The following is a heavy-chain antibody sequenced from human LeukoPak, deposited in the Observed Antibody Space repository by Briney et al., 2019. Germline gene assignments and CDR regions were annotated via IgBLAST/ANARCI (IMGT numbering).Heavy chain of an antibody. D-gene: IGHD1-1*01. CDR2: IYYSGST. CDR1: GGSISSSSYY. Sequence: SETLSLTCTVSGGSISSSSYYWGWIRQPPGKGLEWIGSIYYSGSTYYNPSLKSRLTISVDTSKNQFSLKLSSVTAADTAVYYCARQGTTGTTVDYWGQGTLVTVSS. V-gene: IGHV4-39*01. CDR3: ARQGTTGTTVDY. J-gene: IGHJ4*02.